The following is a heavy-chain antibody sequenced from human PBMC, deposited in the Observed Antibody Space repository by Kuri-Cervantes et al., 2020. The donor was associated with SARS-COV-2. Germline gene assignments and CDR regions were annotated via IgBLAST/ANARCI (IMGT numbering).Heavy chain of an antibody. CDR2: ISSNGGST. V-gene: IGHV3-64*02. J-gene: IGHJ6*03. Sequence: GGSLRLSCAASGFTFSSYAMHWVRQAPGKGLEYVSAISSNGGSTYYADSVKGRFTISRDNAKNSLYLQMNSLRAEDTAVYYCARYYSGSYYYYYYMDVWGKGTTVTVSS. CDR3: ARYYSGSYYYYYYMDV. D-gene: IGHD1-26*01. CDR1: GFTFSSYA.